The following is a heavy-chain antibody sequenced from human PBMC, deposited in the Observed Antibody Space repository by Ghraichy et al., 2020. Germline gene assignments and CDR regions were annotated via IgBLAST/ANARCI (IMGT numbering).Heavy chain of an antibody. Sequence: GGSLRLSCAASGLTFSSYSMNWVRQAPGKGLEWVSSVSSSSGYIYYADSVKGRFTISRDNARNSLYLQMNSLRAEDTAVYYCARSSRLEPRGFDPWGQGTLVTVSS. J-gene: IGHJ5*02. CDR1: GLTFSSYS. CDR2: VSSSSGYI. V-gene: IGHV3-21*01. CDR3: ARSSRLEPRGFDP. D-gene: IGHD1-14*01.